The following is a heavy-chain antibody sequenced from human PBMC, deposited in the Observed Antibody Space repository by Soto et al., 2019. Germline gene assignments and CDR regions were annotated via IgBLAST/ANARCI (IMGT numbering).Heavy chain of an antibody. CDR1: GYTFTNYG. CDR3: VLYYDFWSGYQSLDV. D-gene: IGHD3-3*01. J-gene: IGHJ6*04. Sequence: GAPVKVSCKASGYTFTNYGITWVRQAPGQGLEWMGIISAYGGSTSYAQKLQGRVTMTRDTSTSTVYMELSSLRSEDTAVYYCVLYYDFWSGYQSLDVWGKGTTVTVSS. CDR2: ISAYGGST. V-gene: IGHV1-46*01.